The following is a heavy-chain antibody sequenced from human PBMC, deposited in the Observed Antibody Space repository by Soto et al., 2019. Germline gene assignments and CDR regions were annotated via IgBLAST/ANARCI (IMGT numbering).Heavy chain of an antibody. Sequence: GSLRLSCAASGFTFSSYGMHWVRQAPGKGLEWVAVIWYDGSNKYYADSVKGRFTISRDNSKNTLYLQMNSLRAEDTAVYYCARSGYYGSGSYYYFDYWGQGTLVTVSS. J-gene: IGHJ4*02. CDR2: IWYDGSNK. CDR3: ARSGYYGSGSYYYFDY. D-gene: IGHD3-10*01. CDR1: GFTFSSYG. V-gene: IGHV3-33*01.